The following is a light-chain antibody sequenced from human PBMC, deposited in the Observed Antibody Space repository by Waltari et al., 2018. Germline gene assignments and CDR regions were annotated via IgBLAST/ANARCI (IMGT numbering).Light chain of an antibody. V-gene: IGLV1-40*01. CDR2: DNP. CDR1: SSNLEAGYG. J-gene: IGLJ1*01. Sequence: QSVLTQPPSLSGAPGRRATIPCTGSSSNLEAGYGGPGSPQFPGTAPNLLIYDNPNRPSGVPARFSGSTSGTSASLAITGLQAEDEADYYCQSYDSSLRGFYVFGTGTKVTV. CDR3: QSYDSSLRGFYV.